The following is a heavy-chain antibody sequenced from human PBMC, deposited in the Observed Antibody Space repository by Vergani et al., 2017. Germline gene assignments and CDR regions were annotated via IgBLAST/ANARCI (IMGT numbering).Heavy chain of an antibody. V-gene: IGHV3-48*01. D-gene: IGHD6-19*01. CDR2: ISTTSDTI. CDR1: DGSITDGSSY. Sequence: LQLQESAPGLVKPSGTLSLTCIVSDGSITDGSSYWDWIRQPPGKGLEWISYISTTSDTIYYADSVRGRFTISRDNAKNSLYLEMNSLRVEDTAVYFCARSLVAGKGGYWGQGTRVAVSS. J-gene: IGHJ4*02. CDR3: ARSLVAGKGGY.